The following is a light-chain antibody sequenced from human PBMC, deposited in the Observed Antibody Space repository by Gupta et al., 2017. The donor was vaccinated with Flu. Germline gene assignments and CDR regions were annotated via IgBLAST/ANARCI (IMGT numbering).Light chain of an antibody. J-gene: IGLJ2*01. CDR1: SSNIRNNY. V-gene: IGLV1-51*01. CDR2: DND. Sequence: QSVLTQPPSVSAAPGQKATISCSGSSSNIRNNYVSWYQQLPGTAPKLLIYDNDQRPSGIPDRCSGSKSGTSATLGITGLQTGDEADYYCGTWDSSLSTVVFGGGTKLTVL. CDR3: GTWDSSLSTVV.